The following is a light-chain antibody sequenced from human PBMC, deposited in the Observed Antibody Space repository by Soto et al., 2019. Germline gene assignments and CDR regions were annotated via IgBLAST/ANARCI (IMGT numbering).Light chain of an antibody. CDR3: QQYNSWLWT. CDR2: DAS. V-gene: IGKV3-11*01. Sequence: IVLTQSPATLSLSPGERATLSCRASQSVSSYLAWYQQKPGQAPRLLIYDASNRATGIPARFSGSGSGTDFTLIISSLQSEDSAVYYCQQYNSWLWTFGQGTKVDIK. CDR1: QSVSSY. J-gene: IGKJ1*01.